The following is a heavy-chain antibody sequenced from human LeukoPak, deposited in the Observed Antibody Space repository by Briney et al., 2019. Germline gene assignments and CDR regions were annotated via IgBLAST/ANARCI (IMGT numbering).Heavy chain of an antibody. Sequence: GGSLRLSCAASGFTVSSNYMSWVRQAPGKGLEWVSVIYSGGSTYYADSVKGRFTISRDNSKNSLYLQMNSLRAEDTAVYYCARERGYYGVYYFDYWGQGTLVTVSS. CDR3: ARERGYYGVYYFDY. V-gene: IGHV3-53*01. J-gene: IGHJ4*02. CDR1: GFTVSSNY. D-gene: IGHD4-17*01. CDR2: IYSGGST.